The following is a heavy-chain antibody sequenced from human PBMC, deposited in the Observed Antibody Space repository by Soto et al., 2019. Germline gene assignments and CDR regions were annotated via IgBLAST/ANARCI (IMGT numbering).Heavy chain of an antibody. CDR1: GGSISSYY. J-gene: IGHJ6*04. V-gene: IGHV4-59*01. D-gene: IGHD2-15*01. CDR3: ARLDMVVVVAATTRAGTGGTEG. Sequence: SEALSLTCTVSGGSISSYYWSWIRQPPGKGLEWIGYIYYSGSTNYNPSLKSRVTISVYTSKNQFSLKLSSVTAADTAVYYCARLDMVVVVAATTRAGTGGTEGWGKGTTVNVSS. CDR2: IYYSGST.